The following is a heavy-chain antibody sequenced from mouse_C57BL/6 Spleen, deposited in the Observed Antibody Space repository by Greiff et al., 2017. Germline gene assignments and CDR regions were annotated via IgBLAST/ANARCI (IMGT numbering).Heavy chain of an antibody. CDR2: ISNLAYSI. V-gene: IGHV5-15*01. CDR3: ARQDDYEGFAY. D-gene: IGHD2-4*01. J-gene: IGHJ3*01. Sequence: EVQGVESGGGLVQPGGSLKLSCAASGFTFSDYGMAWVRQAPRKGPEWVAFISNLAYSIYYADTVTGRFTISRENAKNTLYLEMSSLRSEDTAMYYCARQDDYEGFAYWGQGTLVTVSA. CDR1: GFTFSDYG.